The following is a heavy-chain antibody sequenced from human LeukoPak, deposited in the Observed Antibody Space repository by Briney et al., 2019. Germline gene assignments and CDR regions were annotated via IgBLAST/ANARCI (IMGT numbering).Heavy chain of an antibody. J-gene: IGHJ4*02. D-gene: IGHD6-6*01. V-gene: IGHV4-34*01. CDR2: INHSGST. Sequence: SETRSLTCAVYGGSFSGSYWSWLRQPPRKGLERIGKINHSGSTSFNPSLKSRVTISVDTSKNQFSLKLSSVTAADTAVYYCARDPRPLARLFDYWGQGTLVTVSS. CDR1: GGSFSGSY. CDR3: ARDPRPLARLFDY.